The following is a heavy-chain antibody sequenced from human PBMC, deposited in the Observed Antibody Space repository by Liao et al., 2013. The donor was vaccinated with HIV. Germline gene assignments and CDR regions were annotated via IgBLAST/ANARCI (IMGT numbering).Heavy chain of an antibody. Sequence: QVQLQESGPGLVKPSQTLSLTCTVSGDSISSGSYYWSWIRQPAGKGLEWIGEINHRGSTNYNPSLKSRVTISVDTSKNQFSLQLSSVTAADTALYYCARGQGYFDYWGQGTLVTVSS. V-gene: IGHV4-61*02. CDR3: ARGQGYFDY. CDR2: INHRGST. J-gene: IGHJ4*02. CDR1: GDSISSGSYY.